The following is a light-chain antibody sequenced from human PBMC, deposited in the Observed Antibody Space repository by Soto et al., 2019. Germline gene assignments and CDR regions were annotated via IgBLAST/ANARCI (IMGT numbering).Light chain of an antibody. CDR3: QQRHSTTPTT. CDR1: QCIKNY. Sequence: DVQISQWPSSLSAAIVDRVTITCRASQCIKNYVKWYKHKRRPAHKLRIIRTSNLESGAPSRLSRTGAKTALTPRISSLHPEDSAPYSCQQRHSTTPTTFAQGTRLEI. J-gene: IGKJ5*01. CDR2: RTS. V-gene: IGKV1-39*01.